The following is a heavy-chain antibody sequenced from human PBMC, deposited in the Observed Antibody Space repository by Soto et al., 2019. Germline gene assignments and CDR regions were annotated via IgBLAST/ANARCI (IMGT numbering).Heavy chain of an antibody. J-gene: IGHJ4*01. CDR3: AHRLKKPGTYYDFWSGNVVSYFDS. V-gene: IGHV2-5*02. D-gene: IGHD3-3*01. CDR2: IYWDGDK. Sequence: QITLKESGPTLVKPTQTLTLTCTFSGFSLSTSGVGVGWIRQPPGKALEWLALIYWDGDKRYSPSLKSRLTTTKDTSENRVVLTMTNMVPVDTATYYCAHRLKKPGTYYDFWSGNVVSYFDSWGQGTLVTVSS. CDR1: GFSLSTSGVG.